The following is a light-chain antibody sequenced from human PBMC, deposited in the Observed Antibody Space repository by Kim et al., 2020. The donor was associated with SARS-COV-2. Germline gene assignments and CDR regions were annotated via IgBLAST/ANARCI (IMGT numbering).Light chain of an antibody. V-gene: IGLV2-14*01. CDR3: SSYTSNSSVV. Sequence: LTQPASVSGSPGQSITISCTGTSSDVGGYNYVSWYQQHPGKAPKLMIYDVSKRPSGVSNRFSGSKSGNTASLTISGLQAEDEADYYCSSYTSNSSVVFGGGTQLTVL. CDR1: SSDVGGYNY. J-gene: IGLJ2*01. CDR2: DVS.